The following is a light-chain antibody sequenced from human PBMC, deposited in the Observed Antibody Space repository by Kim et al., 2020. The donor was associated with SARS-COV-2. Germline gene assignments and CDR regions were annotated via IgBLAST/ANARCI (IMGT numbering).Light chain of an antibody. J-gene: IGKJ1*01. CDR1: QDISNY. CDR3: EKYDSVPWT. V-gene: IGKV1-27*01. Sequence: ASVGDRVTITCRASQDISNYLAWYQQEPGKVPKLLIYAASALLSGVPSLFGGSESGTDFTLTITGLQPENVATYYCEKYDSVPWTFGAGTKVVIK. CDR2: AAS.